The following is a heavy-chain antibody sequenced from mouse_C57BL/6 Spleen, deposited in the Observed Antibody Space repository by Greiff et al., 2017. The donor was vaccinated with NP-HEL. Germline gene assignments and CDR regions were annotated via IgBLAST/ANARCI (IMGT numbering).Heavy chain of an antibody. CDR3: ARVYYDYDGYAMDY. CDR1: GYTFTSYT. J-gene: IGHJ4*01. CDR2: INPSSGYT. V-gene: IGHV1-4*01. D-gene: IGHD2-4*01. Sequence: VQVVESGAELARPGASVKMSCKASGYTFTSYTMHWVKQRPGQGLEWIGYINPSSGYTKYNQKFKDKATLTADKSSSTAYMQLSSLTSEDSAVYYCARVYYDYDGYAMDYWGQGTSVTVSS.